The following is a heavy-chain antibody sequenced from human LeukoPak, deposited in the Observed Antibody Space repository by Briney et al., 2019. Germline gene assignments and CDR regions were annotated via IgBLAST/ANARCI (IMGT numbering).Heavy chain of an antibody. D-gene: IGHD6-13*01. CDR3: ALAAVGTCCDS. J-gene: IGHJ4*02. CDR2: ISSSSSYT. CDR1: GFTFSDYY. V-gene: IGHV3-11*06. Sequence: GGSLRLSCAASGFTFSDYYMSWIRQAPGKGLEWVSYISSSSSYTNYADSVKGRFTISRDNAKNSLYLQMNSLGAEDTAVYYCALAAVGTCCDSWGQGTLVTVSS.